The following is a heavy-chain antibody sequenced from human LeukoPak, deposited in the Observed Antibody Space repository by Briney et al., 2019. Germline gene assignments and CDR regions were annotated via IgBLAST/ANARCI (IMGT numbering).Heavy chain of an antibody. Sequence: PSVTLSLTCAVSGDSISSSNWWSWVRQSPGKGLEWIAEFHHCGSTNCNPSLKSRVTISVDKSKNQFSLQLSSVTAADTAVYYCARVGVRGVITSFDYWGQGTLVTVCS. D-gene: IGHD3-10*01. J-gene: IGHJ4*02. CDR3: ARVGVRGVITSFDY. V-gene: IGHV4-4*02. CDR2: FHHCGST. CDR1: GDSISSSNW.